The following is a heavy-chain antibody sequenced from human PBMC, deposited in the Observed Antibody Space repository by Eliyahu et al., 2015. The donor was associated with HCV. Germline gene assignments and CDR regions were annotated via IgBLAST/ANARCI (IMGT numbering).Heavy chain of an antibody. Sequence: QVRLVESGGGVVQPGGSLGLSCTXSGFTFSDFGMYWVRQAPGKGLEWVAFIRYDGSLKYNADSVKGRFTISRDNSKNTLYLQMNSLRAEDTAMYYCAKGRKPYGDYIAFDVWGQGTLVTVSS. CDR3: AKGRKPYGDYIAFDV. J-gene: IGHJ3*01. V-gene: IGHV3-30*02. CDR1: GFTFSDFG. D-gene: IGHD4-17*01. CDR2: IRYDGSLK.